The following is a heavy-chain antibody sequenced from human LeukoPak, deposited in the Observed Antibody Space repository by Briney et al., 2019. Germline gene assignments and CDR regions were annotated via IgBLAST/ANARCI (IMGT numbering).Heavy chain of an antibody. CDR2: INPSGGST. Sequence: GASVKVSCKASGYTFTSYYMHWVRQAPGQGLERMGIINPSGGSTSYAQKFQGRVTMTRDMSTSTVYMELSSLRSEDTAVYYCARGSFSGGSYQEDAFDIWGQGTMVTVSS. CDR1: GYTFTSYY. CDR3: ARGSFSGGSYQEDAFDI. V-gene: IGHV1-46*01. J-gene: IGHJ3*02. D-gene: IGHD1-26*01.